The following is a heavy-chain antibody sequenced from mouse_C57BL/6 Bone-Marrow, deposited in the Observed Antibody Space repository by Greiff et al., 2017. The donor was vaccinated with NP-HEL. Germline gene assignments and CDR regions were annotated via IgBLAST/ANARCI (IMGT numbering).Heavy chain of an antibody. CDR3: TRGGNWDGAY. CDR1: GYTFTDYE. CDR2: IDPETGGT. J-gene: IGHJ3*01. Sequence: QVQLQQSGAELVRPGASVTLSCKASGYTFTDYEMHWVKQTPVHGLEWIGAIDPETGGTAYNQKFKGKAILTADKSSSTAYMELRSLTSEDSAVYYGTRGGNWDGAYWGQGTLVTVSA. V-gene: IGHV1-15*01. D-gene: IGHD4-1*01.